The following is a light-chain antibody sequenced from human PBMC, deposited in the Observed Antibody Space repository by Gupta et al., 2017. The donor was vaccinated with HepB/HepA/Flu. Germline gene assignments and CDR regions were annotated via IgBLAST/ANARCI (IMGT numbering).Light chain of an antibody. CDR3: SSYTNSSTPHVV. V-gene: IGLV2-14*03. Sequence: QSALTQPASVSGSPGQSLTISCTRTSSDVGGYNYVSWYQQHPGKAPKLMIYDVSNRPSGVSNRFSGSKSGNTASLTISGLQAEDEADYYCSSYTNSSTPHVVFGGGTKLTVL. CDR2: DVS. CDR1: SSDVGGYNY. J-gene: IGLJ2*01.